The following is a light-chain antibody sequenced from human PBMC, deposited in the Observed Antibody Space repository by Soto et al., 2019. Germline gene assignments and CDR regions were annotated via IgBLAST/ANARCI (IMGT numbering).Light chain of an antibody. J-gene: IGKJ4*01. CDR3: HQYKNWPPLT. CDR2: GAF. V-gene: IGKV3-15*01. CDR1: QSVSYN. Sequence: EIVMTKSPATLSVSPGETATLSCRASQSVSYNLAWYQQKPGQGPRLLIYGAFTRATGIPARFSGSGSGTDFTLTISSLQYEDFAVYYCHQYKNWPPLTFGGGTKVEIK.